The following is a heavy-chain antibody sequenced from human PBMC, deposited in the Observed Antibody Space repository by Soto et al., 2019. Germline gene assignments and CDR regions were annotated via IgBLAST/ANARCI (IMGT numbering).Heavy chain of an antibody. J-gene: IGHJ3*02. D-gene: IGHD1-26*01. Sequence: GESLKISCKGSGYSFTSYWIGWVRQMPGKGLEWMGIIYPGDSDTRYSPSFQGQVTISADKSISTAYLQWSSLKASDTAMYYCARHLGATTSRDAFDIWGQGTMVTVSS. CDR2: IYPGDSDT. CDR3: ARHLGATTSRDAFDI. V-gene: IGHV5-51*01. CDR1: GYSFTSYW.